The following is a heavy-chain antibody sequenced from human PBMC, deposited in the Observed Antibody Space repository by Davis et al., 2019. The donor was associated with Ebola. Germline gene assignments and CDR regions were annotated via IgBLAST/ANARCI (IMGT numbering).Heavy chain of an antibody. CDR1: GDSVSTNSGA. Sequence: SQTLSLTCAISGDSVSTNSGAWNWIRQSPSRGLEWLGRTYYRSKWYYDYALSVKSRVTINPDTSKNQFSLQLNSVTPEDTAVYYCARDLIAAAGGWYYYYMDVWGKGTTVTVSS. CDR2: TYYRSKWYY. V-gene: IGHV6-1*01. J-gene: IGHJ6*03. CDR3: ARDLIAAAGGWYYYYMDV. D-gene: IGHD6-13*01.